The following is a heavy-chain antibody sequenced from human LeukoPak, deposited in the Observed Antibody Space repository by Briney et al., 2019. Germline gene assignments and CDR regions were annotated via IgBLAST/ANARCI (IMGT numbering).Heavy chain of an antibody. CDR1: GFSFDGYG. CDR3: VRYDFWSGAKGGDY. D-gene: IGHD3-3*01. J-gene: IGHJ4*02. CDR2: INYNGANT. Sequence: PGGSLRLSCVAPGFSFDGYGMSWVRQAPEKGLEWVSSINYNGANTAYVDSVKGRFTISRDNAKNSLYLQMNSLRAEDTALYYCVRYDFWSGAKGGDYWGQGTLVTVSS. V-gene: IGHV3-20*04.